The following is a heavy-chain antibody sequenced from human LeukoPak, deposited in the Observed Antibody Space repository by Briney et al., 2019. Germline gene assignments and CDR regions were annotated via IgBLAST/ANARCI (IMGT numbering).Heavy chain of an antibody. Sequence: PGRSLRLSCAASGFTFSNYAMHWVRQAPGKGLEWVAVISSDGSNKYYADSVKGRFTISRDNSKNTLYLRMNSLRAEDTAVYSCASHYDTSGYHYFDFWGQGTLVTVSS. V-gene: IGHV3-30-3*01. D-gene: IGHD3-22*01. J-gene: IGHJ4*02. CDR3: ASHYDTSGYHYFDF. CDR1: GFTFSNYA. CDR2: ISSDGSNK.